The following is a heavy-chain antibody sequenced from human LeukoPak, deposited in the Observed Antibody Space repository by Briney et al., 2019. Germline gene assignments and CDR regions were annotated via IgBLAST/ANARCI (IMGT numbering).Heavy chain of an antibody. CDR3: AGSIAVLAGYYYGMDV. D-gene: IGHD6-6*01. CDR1: GGSISSYY. Sequence: NPSETLSLTCTVSGGSISSYYWSWIRQPPGKGLEWIGYIYYSGSTNYNPSLKNRVTMSIDTSQNQFSLKLSSVTAADTAVYYCAGSIAVLAGYYYGMDVWGQGTTVAVSS. J-gene: IGHJ6*02. V-gene: IGHV4-59*04. CDR2: IYYSGST.